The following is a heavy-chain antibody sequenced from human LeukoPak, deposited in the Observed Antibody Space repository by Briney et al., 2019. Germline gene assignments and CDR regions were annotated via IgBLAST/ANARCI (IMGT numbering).Heavy chain of an antibody. CDR2: IYYSGST. J-gene: IGHJ5*02. D-gene: IGHD1-26*01. Sequence: SETLSLTCTVSGGSISSYYWSWSRQPPGRGLEWIGYIYYSGSTNYNPSLKSRVTISVDTSKNQFSVKLSSVTAADTAVYYCARDGVVGATMEYNWFDPWGQGTLVTVSS. CDR3: ARDGVVGATMEYNWFDP. CDR1: GGSISSYY. V-gene: IGHV4-59*01.